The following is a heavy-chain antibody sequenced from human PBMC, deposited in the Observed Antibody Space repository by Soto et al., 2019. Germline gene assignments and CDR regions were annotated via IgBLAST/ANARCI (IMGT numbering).Heavy chain of an antibody. CDR3: ARVGDSGYYWYFDY. D-gene: IGHD3-22*01. J-gene: IGHJ4*02. CDR1: GGSISSYY. V-gene: IGHV4-4*07. Sequence: PSQTLSLTCTVSGGSISSYYWSWIRQPPGKGLECIGRVFSSGTTNYNPSLRSRVTMSVDTSKNQLSLKLTSVTAADTAVYYCARVGDSGYYWYFDYWGQGALVTVSS. CDR2: VFSSGTT.